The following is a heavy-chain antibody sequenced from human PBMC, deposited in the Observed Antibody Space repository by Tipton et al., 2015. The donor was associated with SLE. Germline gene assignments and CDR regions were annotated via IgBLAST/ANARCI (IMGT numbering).Heavy chain of an antibody. J-gene: IGHJ4*02. D-gene: IGHD1-26*01. Sequence: TLSLTCSVSGDSISSSSYYWGWIRQPPEKGLEWIGSINYSGSTYYNPSLKSRVTMSIDTSKNQFFLKLSSVTAADTAVYYCARAAPTRVGATTFDYWGQGTLVTVSS. CDR2: INYSGST. CDR1: GDSISSSSYY. CDR3: ARAAPTRVGATTFDY. V-gene: IGHV4-39*07.